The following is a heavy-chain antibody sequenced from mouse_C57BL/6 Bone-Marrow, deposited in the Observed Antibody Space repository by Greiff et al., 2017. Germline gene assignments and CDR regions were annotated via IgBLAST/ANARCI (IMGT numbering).Heavy chain of an antibody. CDR1: GFSLTSYG. D-gene: IGHD1-1*01. J-gene: IGHJ3*01. Sequence: QVQLQQSGPGLVAPSQSLSITCTVSGFSLTSYGVDWVRQPPGKGLEWLGVIWGGGSTNSNSALMSRLSISTDHSKSQVFLKRNSMQTDDTAMYYCAGADYGSSPAWFAYWGQGTLVTVAA. V-gene: IGHV2-9*01. CDR3: AGADYGSSPAWFAY. CDR2: IWGGGST.